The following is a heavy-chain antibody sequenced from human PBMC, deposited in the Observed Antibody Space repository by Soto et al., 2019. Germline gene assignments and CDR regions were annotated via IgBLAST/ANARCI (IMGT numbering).Heavy chain of an antibody. Sequence: GGSLRLSCAASGFTVSSNYMSWVRQATGKGLECVSVIYSGGSTYYADSGKGRFTISRDNSKNTLYLQMNSLRAEDTAVYYCARENMAAAGTDRGYYYYYYGMDVWGQGTTVTVSS. V-gene: IGHV3-53*01. CDR3: ARENMAAAGTDRGYYYYYYGMDV. D-gene: IGHD6-13*01. CDR2: IYSGGST. J-gene: IGHJ6*02. CDR1: GFTVSSNY.